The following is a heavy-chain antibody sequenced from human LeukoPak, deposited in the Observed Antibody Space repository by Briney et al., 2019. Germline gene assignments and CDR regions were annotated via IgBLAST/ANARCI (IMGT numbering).Heavy chain of an antibody. CDR2: ISQDGRNK. CDR3: ARGSHQDYFGSMTYLFDY. Sequence: HLGGCLRLSCAASGFPFSSYTIHWGRQAPGKGLEWVTLISQDGRNKNYADSVKDRITISRDNSKRTLYLEVNSLRTEDTAVYYCARGSHQDYFGSMTYLFDYWGEGTVDPVSS. J-gene: IGHJ4*02. D-gene: IGHD3-10*01. V-gene: IGHV3-30*04. CDR1: GFPFSSYT.